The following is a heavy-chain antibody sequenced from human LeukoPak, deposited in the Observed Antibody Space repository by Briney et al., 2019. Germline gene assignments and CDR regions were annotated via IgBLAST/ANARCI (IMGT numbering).Heavy chain of an antibody. D-gene: IGHD6-6*01. CDR3: ARARAYSTSSAPKGFDY. V-gene: IGHV5-51*01. CDR1: GYTFHSYW. J-gene: IGHJ4*02. Sequence: GESLKISCKGSGYTFHSYWIAWVRQMPGKGLEWMGIIYPGDSDTRYSPSFQGQVTISADKSISTAYLQWSSLKASDTAIYYCARARAYSTSSAPKGFDYWGQGTLVTVSS. CDR2: IYPGDSDT.